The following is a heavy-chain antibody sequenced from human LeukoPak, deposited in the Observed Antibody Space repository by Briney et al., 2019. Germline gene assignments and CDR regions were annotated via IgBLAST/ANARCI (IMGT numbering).Heavy chain of an antibody. V-gene: IGHV3-9*01. CDR3: AKGTPDY. D-gene: IGHD1-14*01. J-gene: IGHJ4*02. CDR1: GFTFENYA. Sequence: PGGSLRLSCAASGFTFENYAMQWVRQVPGKGLEWVGSISWNSGSIDYGDSVKGRFTISRDNSKNTLYLQMNSLRAEDTAVYYCAKGTPDYWGQGTLVTVSS. CDR2: ISWNSGSI.